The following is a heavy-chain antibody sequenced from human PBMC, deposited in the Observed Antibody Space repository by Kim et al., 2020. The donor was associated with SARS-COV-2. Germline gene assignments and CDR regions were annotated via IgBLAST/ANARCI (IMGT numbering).Heavy chain of an antibody. D-gene: IGHD3-3*01. CDR2: VSSDGSDK. V-gene: IGHV3-30*04. J-gene: IGHJ4*01. CDR3: ASGREPHKIFGVADY. CDR1: GFTFSSYS. Sequence: GGSLRLSCVASGFTFSSYSLNWVRQPPGKGLEWMAVVSSDGSDKYYVDSVKGRFTISRDNSKNTLYLQMNSLRGEDTAIYYCASGREPHKIFGVADYWG.